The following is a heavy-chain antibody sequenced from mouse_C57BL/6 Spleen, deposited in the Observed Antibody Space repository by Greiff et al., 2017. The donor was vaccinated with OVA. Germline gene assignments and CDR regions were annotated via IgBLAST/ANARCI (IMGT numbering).Heavy chain of an antibody. Sequence: VQLQESGPELVKPGASVKISCKASGYAFSSSWMNWVKQRPGKGLEWIGRIYPGVGDTNYNGKFKGKATLTADKSSSTAYMQLSSLTSEDSAVYFCAREETTVYFDYWGQGTTLTVSS. CDR1: GYAFSSSW. CDR2: IYPGVGDT. D-gene: IGHD1-1*01. CDR3: AREETTVYFDY. J-gene: IGHJ2*01. V-gene: IGHV1-82*01.